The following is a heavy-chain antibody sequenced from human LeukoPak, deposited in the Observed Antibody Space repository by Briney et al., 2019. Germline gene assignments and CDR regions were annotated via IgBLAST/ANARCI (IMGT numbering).Heavy chain of an antibody. V-gene: IGHV4-59*01. CDR1: GGSISSYY. Sequence: PSETLSLTCTVSGGSISSYYWSWIRQPPGKGLEWIGYIYYSGSTNYNPSLKSRVTISVDTSKNQFSLKLSSVTAADTAVYYCARGVAYSYGLDNYYYGMDVWGQGTTVTVSS. CDR3: ARGVAYSYGLDNYYYGMDV. D-gene: IGHD5-18*01. J-gene: IGHJ6*02. CDR2: IYYSGST.